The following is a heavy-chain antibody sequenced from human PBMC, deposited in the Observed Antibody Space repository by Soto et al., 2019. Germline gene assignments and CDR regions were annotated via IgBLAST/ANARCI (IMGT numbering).Heavy chain of an antibody. CDR3: ARGLLGPGDYYYGMDV. V-gene: IGHV3-13*01. Sequence: GGSLRLSCAASGFTFNNHDMHWVRQATGKGLEWVSGIGVLGDTYYPGSVNGRFTISRENAKNSLYLQINDLRAGDTAVYYRARGLLGPGDYYYGMDVWGQGTTVTVSS. J-gene: IGHJ6*02. CDR2: IGVLGDT. D-gene: IGHD7-27*01. CDR1: GFTFNNHD.